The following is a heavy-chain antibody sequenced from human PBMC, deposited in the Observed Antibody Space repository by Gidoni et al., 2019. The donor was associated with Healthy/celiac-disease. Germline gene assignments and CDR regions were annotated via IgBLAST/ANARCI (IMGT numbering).Heavy chain of an antibody. Sequence: EVQLLESGGGLVQPGGSLRLSCAASGFPFSSYAMSWARQAPGKGLEWVSAISGSGGSTYYADSVKGRFTISRDNSKNTLYLQMNSLRAEDTAVYYCAKWKTAMVPIFDYWGQGTLVTVSS. V-gene: IGHV3-23*01. J-gene: IGHJ4*02. CDR1: GFPFSSYA. D-gene: IGHD5-18*01. CDR3: AKWKTAMVPIFDY. CDR2: ISGSGGST.